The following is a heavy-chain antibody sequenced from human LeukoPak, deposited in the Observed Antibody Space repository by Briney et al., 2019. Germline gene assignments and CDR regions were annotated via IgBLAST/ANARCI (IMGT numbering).Heavy chain of an antibody. CDR2: ISGSGGST. D-gene: IGHD2-2*01. CDR1: GFTFSSYA. Sequence: GGSLRLSCAASGFTFSSYAMSWVRQAPGKGLEWVSDISGSGGSTYYADPVKGRFTISRDNSKNTLYLQMNSLRAEDTAVYYCAQSSLIFGYCSSTSCYLNDYWGQGTLVTVSS. V-gene: IGHV3-23*01. J-gene: IGHJ4*02. CDR3: AQSSLIFGYCSSTSCYLNDY.